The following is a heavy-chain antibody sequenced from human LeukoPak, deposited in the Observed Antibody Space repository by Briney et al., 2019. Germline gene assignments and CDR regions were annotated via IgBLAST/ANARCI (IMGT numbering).Heavy chain of an antibody. D-gene: IGHD5-12*01. V-gene: IGHV4-59*08. CDR1: GGSISSYY. Sequence: PSETLSLTCTVSGGSISSYYWSWIRQPPGKGLEWIGYIYYSGSTNYNPSLKSRVTISVDTSKNQFSLKLSSVTAADTAVYYCARARPAPHSGYEREIDYWGQGTLVTVSS. CDR3: ARARPAPHSGYEREIDY. J-gene: IGHJ4*02. CDR2: IYYSGST.